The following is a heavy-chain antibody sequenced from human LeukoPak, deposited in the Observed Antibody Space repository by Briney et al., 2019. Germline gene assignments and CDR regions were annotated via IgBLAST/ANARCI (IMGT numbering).Heavy chain of an antibody. CDR1: GFTFSSYA. D-gene: IGHD2-2*01. J-gene: IGHJ4*02. V-gene: IGHV3-30*01. CDR2: ISYDGSNK. CDR3: ARAPLLWLSNFDY. Sequence: GGSLRLSCAASGFTFSSYAMHWVRQAPGKGLEWVAVISYDGSNKYYADSVKGRFTISRDNSKNTLYLQMNSLRAEDTAVYYCARAPLLWLSNFDYWGQGTLVTVSS.